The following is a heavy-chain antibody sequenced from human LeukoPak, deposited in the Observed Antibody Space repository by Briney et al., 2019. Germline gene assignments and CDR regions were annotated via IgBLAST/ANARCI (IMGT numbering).Heavy chain of an antibody. CDR3: AREKVVAATLDY. CDR2: ISYDGSNK. V-gene: IGHV3-30*04. Sequence: GGSLRLSCAASGFTFSSYAMHWVRQAPGKGLEWVAVISYDGSNKYYADSVKGRFTISRDNSKNTLYLQMNSLRAEDTAVYYCAREKVVAATLDYWGQGTLVTVSS. CDR1: GFTFSSYA. D-gene: IGHD2-15*01. J-gene: IGHJ4*02.